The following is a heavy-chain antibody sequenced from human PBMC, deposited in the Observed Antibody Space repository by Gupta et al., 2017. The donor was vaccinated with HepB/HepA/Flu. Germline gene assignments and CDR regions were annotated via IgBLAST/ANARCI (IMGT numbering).Heavy chain of an antibody. J-gene: IGHJ4*02. V-gene: IGHV3-72*01. CDR1: GFTFSDHF. CDR2: TKDKAYSYTT. CDR3: AAIRASDGY. Sequence: EVQLVESGGGLVQPGGSLRLSCAASGFTFSDHFIDWVRQAPGKGLEWLGRTKDKAYSYTTECAASVKGRFTISRDDSKNSVYLQMNSLRTEDTAVYYCAAIRASDGYWGQGTRVTVSS. D-gene: IGHD5-24*01.